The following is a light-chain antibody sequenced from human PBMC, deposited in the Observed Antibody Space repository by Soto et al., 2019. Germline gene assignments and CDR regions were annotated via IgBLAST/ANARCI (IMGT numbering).Light chain of an antibody. V-gene: IGKV4-1*01. Sequence: DIVLTQSPDSLAVSLGETATINCKSSQSLLYSSNNRNYLVWYQHKPGHPPKLLIYWASTRDLGVPDRFSGSGSGTDFTLTIYSLQAEDVAVYYCQQYFSTPITFGQGTRVEIK. J-gene: IGKJ5*01. CDR2: WAS. CDR3: QQYFSTPIT. CDR1: QSLLYSSNNRNY.